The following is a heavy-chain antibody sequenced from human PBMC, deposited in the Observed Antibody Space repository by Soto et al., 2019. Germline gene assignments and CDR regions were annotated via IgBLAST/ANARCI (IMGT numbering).Heavy chain of an antibody. CDR2: IYWDDDE. D-gene: IGHD5-18*01. CDR3: ALRPRGYSYHFAY. V-gene: IGHV2-5*02. CDR1: GFSLTTRGVG. Sequence: QITLKESGPPLVKPTQTLTLTCTFSGFSLTTRGVGVGWIRQPPGKALEWLALIYWDDDEGYSPSLKSSPTITTDTSKNQVVLTLTTMAPVHTATDCYALRPRGYSYHFAYWGQGTLVTVSP. J-gene: IGHJ4*02.